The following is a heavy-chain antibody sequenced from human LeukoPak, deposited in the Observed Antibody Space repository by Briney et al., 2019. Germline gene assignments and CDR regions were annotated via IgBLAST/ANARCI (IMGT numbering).Heavy chain of an antibody. J-gene: IGHJ4*02. CDR2: ITTSSSYM. D-gene: IGHD1-1*01. V-gene: IGHV3-21*01. CDR3: ASESGNDPGDY. CDR1: GFTFSAYN. Sequence: AGGSLRLSCAASGFTFSAYNMNWVRRTPGKGLEWVSSITTSSSYMFYADSVRGRFTISRDNAENSLYLQMNSLRDEDTAVYYCASESGNDPGDYWGQGTLVTVSS.